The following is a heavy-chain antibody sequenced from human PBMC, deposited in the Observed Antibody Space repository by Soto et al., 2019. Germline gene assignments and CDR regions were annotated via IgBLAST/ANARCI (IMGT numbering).Heavy chain of an antibody. J-gene: IGHJ4*02. CDR3: AADSSGSYWLDY. Sequence: SVKVSCKASGFTFTSSAVQWVRQARGQRLEWIGWIVVGSGNTNYAQKFQESVTITRDMSTSTAYMELSSLRSEDTAVYYCAADSSGSYWLDYWGQGTLVTVSS. V-gene: IGHV1-58*01. CDR2: IVVGSGNT. D-gene: IGHD1-26*01. CDR1: GFTFTSSA.